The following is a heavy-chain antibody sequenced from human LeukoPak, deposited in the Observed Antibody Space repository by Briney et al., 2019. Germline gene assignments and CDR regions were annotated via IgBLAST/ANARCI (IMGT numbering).Heavy chain of an antibody. CDR1: GFTFSSYA. CDR3: AKTGNFDS. D-gene: IGHD7-27*01. J-gene: IGHJ4*02. CDR2: ICGSAGST. V-gene: IGHV3-23*01. Sequence: GGSLRLSCAASGFTFSSYAMSWVRQAPGKGLEWGSGICGSAGSTFYADSVRGRFTISRDNSKNTLYLQMNSLRAADTAVYYCAKTGNFDSWGQGTLVTVSS.